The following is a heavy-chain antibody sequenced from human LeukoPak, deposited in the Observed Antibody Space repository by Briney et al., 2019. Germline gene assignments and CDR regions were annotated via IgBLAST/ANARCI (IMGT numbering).Heavy chain of an antibody. CDR3: AAGGSTFDS. D-gene: IGHD1-26*01. CDR1: GGSINSNY. J-gene: IGHJ4*02. CDR2: IYYNGHT. V-gene: IGHV4-59*03. Sequence: SETLSLTCTVSGGSINSNYWSWLRQSPGKGLEWIGYIYYNGHTDYNPSLKGRVVISIDTSKNQFSLRLTSVAAEDTAVYYCAAGGSTFDSWGQGALLSVSS.